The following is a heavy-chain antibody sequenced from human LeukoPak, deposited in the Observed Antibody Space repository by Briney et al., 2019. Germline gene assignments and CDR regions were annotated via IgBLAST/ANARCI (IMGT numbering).Heavy chain of an antibody. D-gene: IGHD6-19*01. CDR3: ARDRGIAVADSN. V-gene: IGHV1-2*02. CDR1: GYTFTGYY. Sequence: ASVKVSCKASGYTFTGYYMHWVRQAPGQGLEWMGLINANSGCTNYAQKFQGRVTMTMETSISTGYMELSRLRSDDTAVYYCARDRGIAVADSNWGQGTLVTVSS. J-gene: IGHJ4*02. CDR2: INANSGCT.